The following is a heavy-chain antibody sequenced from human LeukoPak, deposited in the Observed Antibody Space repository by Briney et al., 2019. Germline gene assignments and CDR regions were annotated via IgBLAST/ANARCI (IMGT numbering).Heavy chain of an antibody. J-gene: IGHJ4*02. CDR2: INHSGST. Sequence: PSETLSLTCAVYGGSFSGYYWSWIRQPPGQGLEWIGEINHSGSTNYNPSLKSRVTISVDTSKNQFSLKLSSVTAADTAVYYCAREGGRSGYYPTPLDYWGQGTLVTVSS. V-gene: IGHV4-34*01. D-gene: IGHD3-22*01. CDR3: AREGGRSGYYPTPLDY. CDR1: GGSFSGYY.